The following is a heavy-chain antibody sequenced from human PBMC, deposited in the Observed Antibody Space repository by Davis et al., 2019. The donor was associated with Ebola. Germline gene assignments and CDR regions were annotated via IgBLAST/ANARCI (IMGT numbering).Heavy chain of an antibody. V-gene: IGHV1-8*02. CDR1: GGTFSSYA. CDR3: ARDSPLWFGELLPQYYYYYYMDV. CDR2: MNPNSGNT. D-gene: IGHD3-10*01. J-gene: IGHJ6*03. Sequence: ASVKVSCKASGGTFSSYAISWVRQAPGQGLEWMGWMNPNSGNTGYAQKFQGRVTMTRNTSISTAYMELSSLRSEDTAVYYCARDSPLWFGELLPQYYYYYYMDVWGKGTTVTVSS.